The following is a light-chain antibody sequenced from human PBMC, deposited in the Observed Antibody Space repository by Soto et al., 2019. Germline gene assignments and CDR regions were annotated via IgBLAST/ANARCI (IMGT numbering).Light chain of an antibody. J-gene: IGKJ5*01. CDR3: QQYNNWPPIT. CDR1: QSLSSN. V-gene: IGKV3D-15*01. CDR2: AAS. Sequence: EIVLTPSQGTLSLSPGEGSTLSCRASQSLSSNSLAWYQQRLGQAPRLLIYAASSRATDIPDRFSGSGSGTEFNLTISSLQSEDFGVYYCQQYNNWPPITCGQGKRREIK.